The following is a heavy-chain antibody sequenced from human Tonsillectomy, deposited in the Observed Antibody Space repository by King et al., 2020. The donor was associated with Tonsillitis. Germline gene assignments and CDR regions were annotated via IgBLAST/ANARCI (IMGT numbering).Heavy chain of an antibody. CDR1: GFTFSNAW. Sequence: QLVQSGGGLVKPGGSLRLSCTASGFTFSNAWMNWGRQAPGKGLEWVGRIISKADGGTTDYAAPVKGRFTISRDDSNNTLFLQMNSLKTEDTAVYYCTGTAMTYYYSAMDVWGQGTTVTVSS. J-gene: IGHJ6*02. V-gene: IGHV3-15*01. CDR3: TGTAMTYYYSAMDV. D-gene: IGHD5-18*01. CDR2: IISKADGGTT.